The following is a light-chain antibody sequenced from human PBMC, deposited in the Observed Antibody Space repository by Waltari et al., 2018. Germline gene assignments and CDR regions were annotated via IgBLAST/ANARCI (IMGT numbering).Light chain of an antibody. J-gene: IGLJ2*01. CDR2: EVS. CDR3: SSYTPSATLL. CDR1: SSDVGTYNR. Sequence: QSALTQPPSVSGSPGQSVTISCSGTSSDVGTYNRVSWYQQPPGTAPKLIIFEVSSRPSGVPDRFSVSKSGITASLTSSGLQTEDEGDYYCSSYTPSATLLFGGGTKLTVL. V-gene: IGLV2-18*02.